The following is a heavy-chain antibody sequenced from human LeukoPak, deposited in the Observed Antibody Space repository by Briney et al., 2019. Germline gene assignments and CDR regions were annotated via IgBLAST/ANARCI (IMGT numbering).Heavy chain of an antibody. V-gene: IGHV4-4*02. D-gene: IGHD3-3*01. Sequence: SETLSLTCAVSGGSISGSNWWSWVRQPPGKGLEWIGEIYHSGSTNYNPSLKSRVTISVDKSKNQFSLKLSSVTAADTAVYYCARDRDGAYYDFWSGSRAFDIWGQGTMVTVSS. CDR3: ARDRDGAYYDFWSGSRAFDI. CDR2: IYHSGST. J-gene: IGHJ3*02. CDR1: GGSISGSNW.